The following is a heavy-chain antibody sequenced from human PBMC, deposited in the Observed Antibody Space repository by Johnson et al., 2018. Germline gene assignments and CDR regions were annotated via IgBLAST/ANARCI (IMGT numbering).Heavy chain of an antibody. V-gene: IGHV5-51*01. J-gene: IGHJ3*02. D-gene: IGHD1-26*01. CDR2: IYPGDSDI. CDR1: GYSFTTHW. CDR3: ARDGSPGVDAFDI. Sequence: VQLQESGAEVKKPGESLKISCKGSGYSFTTHWIAWVRQMPGKGLDWMGIIYPGDSDIRYSPSFQGQVTISADKSISTAYLQGSSLKASDTAMYHCARDGSPGVDAFDIWGQGTMVTVSS.